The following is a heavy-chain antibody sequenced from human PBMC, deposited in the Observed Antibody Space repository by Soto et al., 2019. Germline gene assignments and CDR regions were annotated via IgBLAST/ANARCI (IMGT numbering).Heavy chain of an antibody. J-gene: IGHJ4*02. D-gene: IGHD3-22*01. CDR3: AKDLEPGYYNTYYFDY. V-gene: IGHV3-23*01. CDR2: ISGSGGST. CDR1: GFTFSSYA. Sequence: PGGSLRLSCAASGFTFSSYAMSWVRQAPGKGLEWVSAISGSGGSTYYADSVKGRFTISRDNSKNTLYLQMNSLRAEDTAVYYCAKDLEPGYYNTYYFDYWGRGTLVTVSS.